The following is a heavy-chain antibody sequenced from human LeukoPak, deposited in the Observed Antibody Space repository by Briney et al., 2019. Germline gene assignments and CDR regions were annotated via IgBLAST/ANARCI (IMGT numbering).Heavy chain of an antibody. Sequence: PGGSLRLSCAASGFTFSSYWMNWARQAPGKGLEWVASINRNGNVNYYVDSVKGRVTISRDNAKNSLYLQMSNLRAEDTAVYFCARGGGLDVWGQGATVTVSS. CDR3: ARGGGLDV. CDR2: INRNGNVN. V-gene: IGHV3-7*03. CDR1: GFTFSSYW. J-gene: IGHJ6*02. D-gene: IGHD3-16*01.